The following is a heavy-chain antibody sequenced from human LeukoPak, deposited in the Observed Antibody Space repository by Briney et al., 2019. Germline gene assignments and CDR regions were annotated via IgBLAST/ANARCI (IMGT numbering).Heavy chain of an antibody. CDR2: IYTSGNT. CDR1: GGSISSGYYY. CDR3: ASNWAYCSSTSCYDY. D-gene: IGHD2-2*01. J-gene: IGHJ4*02. Sequence: KSSQTLSLTCTVSGGSISSGYYYWSWIRQPAGKGLEWIGRIYTSGNTNCNPSLKSRVTISVDTSKNQFSLKLSSVTAADTAVYYCASNWAYCSSTSCYDYWGQGTLVTVSS. V-gene: IGHV4-61*02.